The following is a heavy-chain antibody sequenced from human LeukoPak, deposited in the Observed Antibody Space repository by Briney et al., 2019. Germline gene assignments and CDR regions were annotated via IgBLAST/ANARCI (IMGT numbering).Heavy chain of an antibody. CDR3: ARTEYSSGWPTDYYFDY. CDR1: GGTFSSYA. D-gene: IGHD6-19*01. Sequence: ASVKVSCKASGGTFSSYAISWVRQAPGQGLEWMGGIIPIFGTANYAQKFQGRVTITAGKSTSTAYMELSSLRSEDTAVYYCARTEYSSGWPTDYYFDYWGQGTLVTVSS. CDR2: IIPIFGTA. V-gene: IGHV1-69*06. J-gene: IGHJ4*02.